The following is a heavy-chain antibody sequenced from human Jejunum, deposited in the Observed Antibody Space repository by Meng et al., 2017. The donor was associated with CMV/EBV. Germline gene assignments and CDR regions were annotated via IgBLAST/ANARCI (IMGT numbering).Heavy chain of an antibody. J-gene: IGHJ5*02. Sequence: VRAYWWSWIRQSPGKGLEWIGYIHHSGTTNRNPSHRSRVVMSVDTSNNQFSLKLTSVTAADTAVYYCARDSYHYGSSTYNWFDPWGQGILVTVSS. CDR3: ARDSYHYGSSTYNWFDP. D-gene: IGHD3-10*01. CDR2: IHHSGTT. CDR1: VRAYW. V-gene: IGHV4-59*02.